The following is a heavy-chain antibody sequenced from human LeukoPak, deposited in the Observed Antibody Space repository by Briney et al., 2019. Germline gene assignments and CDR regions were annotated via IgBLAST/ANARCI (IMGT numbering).Heavy chain of an antibody. J-gene: IGHJ3*02. CDR2: ISGSGGST. Sequence: GGSLRLSCAASGFTFSSYAMGWVRQAPGKGLEWVSVISGSGGSTYYADSVKGRFTISRDNSKNTLYLQMNSLRAEDTAVYYCAKRGADSGGNSALVAFDIWGQGTMVTVSS. CDR3: AKRGADSGGNSALVAFDI. V-gene: IGHV3-23*01. D-gene: IGHD4-23*01. CDR1: GFTFSSYA.